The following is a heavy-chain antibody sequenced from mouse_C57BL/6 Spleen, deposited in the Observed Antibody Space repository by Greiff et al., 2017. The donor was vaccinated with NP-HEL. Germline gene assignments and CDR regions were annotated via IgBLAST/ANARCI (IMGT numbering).Heavy chain of an antibody. V-gene: IGHV1-15*01. CDR1: GYTFTDYE. J-gene: IGHJ4*01. CDR3: TRSGGSSSFYAMDY. Sequence: QVQLKQSGAELVRPGASVTLSCKASGYTFTDYEMHWVKQTPVHGLEWIGAIDPETGGTAYNQKFKGKAILTADKSSSTAYMELRSLTSEDSAVYYCTRSGGSSSFYAMDYWGQGTSVTVSS. CDR2: IDPETGGT. D-gene: IGHD1-1*01.